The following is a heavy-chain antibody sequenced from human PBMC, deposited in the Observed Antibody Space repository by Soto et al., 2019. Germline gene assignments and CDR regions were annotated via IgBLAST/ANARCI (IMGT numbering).Heavy chain of an antibody. D-gene: IGHD1-26*01. CDR2: IYHSGST. CDR1: GGSISNSNW. J-gene: IGHJ4*02. V-gene: IGHV4-4*02. Sequence: SETLSLTCGVFGGSISNSNWWTWVRQPPGKGLEWIGEIYHSGSTNYNSSLMSRVTISLDKVNNQFSLKLTSVTAADTAVYYCDHRQIVGDALWGQGTLVTGS. CDR3: DHRQIVGDAL.